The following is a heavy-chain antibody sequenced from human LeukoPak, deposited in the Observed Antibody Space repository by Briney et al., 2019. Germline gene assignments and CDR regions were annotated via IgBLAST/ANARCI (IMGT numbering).Heavy chain of an antibody. V-gene: IGHV3-74*01. CDR3: VREYTSSSGRAFDY. D-gene: IGHD6-6*01. Sequence: PGGSLRLSCAASGFTFSSYWMHWVRQAPGKGLVWVSRINSDGNITTYADSVKGRFTISRDNAKNTLYLQMNSLRAEATAVYYCVREYTSSSGRAFDYWGQGTLVTVSS. CDR1: GFTFSSYW. J-gene: IGHJ4*02. CDR2: INSDGNIT.